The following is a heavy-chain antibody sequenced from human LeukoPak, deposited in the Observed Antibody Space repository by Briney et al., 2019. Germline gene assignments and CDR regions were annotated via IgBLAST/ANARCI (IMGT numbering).Heavy chain of an antibody. CDR3: ARDLSSATDY. V-gene: IGHV3-49*04. Sequence: GGSLRLSCTASGFTFGDHPMSWVRQAPGKGLEWVGFIRSKGYGGTTEYAASVKGRFIISRDDSKSIAYLQMNSLKTEDTAVCYCARDLSSATDYWGQGTLVTVSS. CDR1: GFTFGDHP. J-gene: IGHJ4*02. CDR2: IRSKGYGGTT. D-gene: IGHD3-22*01.